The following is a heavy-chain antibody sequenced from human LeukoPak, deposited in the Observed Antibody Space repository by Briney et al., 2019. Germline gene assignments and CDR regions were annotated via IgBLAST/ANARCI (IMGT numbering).Heavy chain of an antibody. J-gene: IGHJ4*02. V-gene: IGHV4-59*01. Sequence: PSETLSLTCTVSGGSISSYYWSWIRQPPGKGLEWIGYIYYSGSTNYNPSLKSRVTISVDTSKNQFSLKLSSVTAADTAVYYCARVRDYDFWSGYSDYWGQGTLVTVSS. D-gene: IGHD3-3*01. CDR2: IYYSGST. CDR1: GGSISSYY. CDR3: ARVRDYDFWSGYSDY.